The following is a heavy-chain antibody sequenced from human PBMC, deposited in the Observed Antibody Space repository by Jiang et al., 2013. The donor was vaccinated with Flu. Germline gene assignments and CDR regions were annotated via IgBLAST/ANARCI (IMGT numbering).Heavy chain of an antibody. D-gene: IGHD2-2*01. J-gene: IGHJ4*02. V-gene: IGHV4-34*01. Sequence: KSRVTISVDTSKNQFSLKLSSVTAADTAVYYCARGLIVVVPAAINYFDYWGQGTLVTVSS. CDR3: ARGLIVVVPAAINYFDY.